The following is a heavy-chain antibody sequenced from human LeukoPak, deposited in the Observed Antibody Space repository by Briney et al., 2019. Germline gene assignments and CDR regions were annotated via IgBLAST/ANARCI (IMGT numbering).Heavy chain of an antibody. J-gene: IGHJ4*02. V-gene: IGHV4-34*01. CDR2: INHSGST. CDR3: ARRLCGGDCYSTFSY. D-gene: IGHD2-21*02. Sequence: SETLTLPCAVYGGSFSGYYWSWIRQPPGKGLEWIGEINHSGSTNYNPSLKSRVTISVDTSKNQFSLKLSSVTAADTAVYYCARRLCGGDCYSTFSYWGEGTLFTVSS. CDR1: GGSFSGYY.